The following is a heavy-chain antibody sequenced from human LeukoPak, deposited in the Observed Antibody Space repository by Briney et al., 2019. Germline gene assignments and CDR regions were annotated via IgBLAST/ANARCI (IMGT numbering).Heavy chain of an antibody. V-gene: IGHV4-31*03. J-gene: IGHJ3*02. CDR3: ARGYYDSSGYWPNAFDI. CDR1: GGPISSGGYY. D-gene: IGHD3-22*01. CDR2: IYYSGST. Sequence: SETLSLTCNVSGGPISSGGYYWSWIRQRPGKGLMWSGYIYYSGSTYYNPSLKSRVTISVDTSKNQFSLKLSSVTAADTAVYYCARGYYDSSGYWPNAFDIWGQGTMVTVSS.